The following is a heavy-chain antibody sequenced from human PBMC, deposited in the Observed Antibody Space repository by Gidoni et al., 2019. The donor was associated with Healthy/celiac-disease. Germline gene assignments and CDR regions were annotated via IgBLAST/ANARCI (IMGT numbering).Heavy chain of an antibody. CDR2: ISGSGGRT. CDR3: AKPSRSLRRDFGFDY. CDR1: GVTFSSYA. J-gene: IGHJ4*02. V-gene: IGHV3-23*01. Sequence: EVQLLESGGGLVQPGGSRRLSCVASGVTFSSYAMSWVRQAPGKGLGWVSAISGSGGRTSYADSVKGRFTISRDNSKNTLYLQMNSLRAEDTAVYYCAKPSRSLRRDFGFDYWGQGTLVTVSS. D-gene: IGHD3-16*01.